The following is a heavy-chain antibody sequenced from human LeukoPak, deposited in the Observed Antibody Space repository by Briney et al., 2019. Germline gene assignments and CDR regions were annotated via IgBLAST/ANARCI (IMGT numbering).Heavy chain of an antibody. J-gene: IGHJ4*02. CDR2: INYSGNT. D-gene: IGHD6-19*01. Sequence: SETLSLTCTVSGGSISSYYWSWIRQTPGRGLEWIGCINYSGNTDYSPSLKSRLTISVDTSKNQFSLRLRSVTAADTAVYYCARSSGWSFFDCWGQGSLVTVSS. V-gene: IGHV4-59*01. CDR1: GGSISSYY. CDR3: ARSSGWSFFDC.